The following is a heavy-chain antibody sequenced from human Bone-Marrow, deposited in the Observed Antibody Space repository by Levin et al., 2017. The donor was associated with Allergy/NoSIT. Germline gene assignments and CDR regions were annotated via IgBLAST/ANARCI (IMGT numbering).Heavy chain of an antibody. CDR2: MYSTGTT. V-gene: IGHV3-66*01. CDR1: GFTVSSTY. CDR3: SSAPGFTDY. J-gene: IGHJ4*02. Sequence: LSLTCAASGFTVSSTYMAWVRQVPGKGLEWVSVMYSTGTTYYADSVKGRFTISRDSSKNTLYLQMNSLRAEDTAVYYCSSAPGFTDYWGQGTLVTVSS.